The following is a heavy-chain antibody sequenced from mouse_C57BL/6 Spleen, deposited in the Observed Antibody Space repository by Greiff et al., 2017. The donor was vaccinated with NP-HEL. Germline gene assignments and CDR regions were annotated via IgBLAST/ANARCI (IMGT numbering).Heavy chain of an antibody. V-gene: IGHV5-6*01. CDR1: GFTFSSYG. CDR3: ARHVYYGNYADYFDY. J-gene: IGHJ2*01. CDR2: ISSGGSYT. D-gene: IGHD2-1*01. Sequence: EVQGVESGGDLVKPGGSLKLSCAASGFTFSSYGMSWVRQTPDKRLEWVATISSGGSYTYYPDSVKGRFTISRDNAKNTLYLQMSSLKSEDTAMYYCARHVYYGNYADYFDYWGQGTTLTVSS.